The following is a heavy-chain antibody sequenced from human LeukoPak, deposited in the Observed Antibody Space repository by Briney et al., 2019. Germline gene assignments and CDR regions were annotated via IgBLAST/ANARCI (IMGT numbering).Heavy chain of an antibody. D-gene: IGHD6-13*01. CDR1: GFTLSSYA. CDR3: ARVVGLTGYSSSWYSGYYYYMDV. CDR2: ISDSGNT. Sequence: GGSLRLSCAASGFTLSSYAMSWVRQAPGKGLEWVSAISDSGNTYHADSVKGRFTISRDSSKNTLFLQMNRLRPEDTAVYYCARVVGLTGYSSSWYSGYYYYMDVWGKGTTVTVSS. V-gene: IGHV3-23*01. J-gene: IGHJ6*03.